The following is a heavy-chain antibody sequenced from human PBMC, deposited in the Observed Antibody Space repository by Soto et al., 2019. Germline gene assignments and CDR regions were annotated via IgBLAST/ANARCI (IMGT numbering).Heavy chain of an antibody. J-gene: IGHJ6*02. D-gene: IGHD2-15*01. Sequence: PGESLKISCQGSGYSFTSYWIGWVRQMPGKGLEWMGIIYPGDSDTRYSPSFQGQVTISADKSISTAYLQWSSLKASDTAMYYCARRGYCSGGSCPRAMDVWGQGTTVTVSS. CDR3: ARRGYCSGGSCPRAMDV. CDR1: GYSFTSYW. V-gene: IGHV5-51*01. CDR2: IYPGDSDT.